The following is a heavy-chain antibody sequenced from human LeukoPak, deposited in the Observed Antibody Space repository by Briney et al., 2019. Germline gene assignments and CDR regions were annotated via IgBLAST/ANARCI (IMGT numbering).Heavy chain of an antibody. V-gene: IGHV3-53*01. CDR3: ANPHPIVDV. CDR2: LYSGGST. CDR1: GLSVSANY. J-gene: IGHJ6*04. Sequence: GGSLRLSCVASGLSVSANYMTWVRQAPGKGLEWVSVLYSGGSTYYADSVKGRFTISRDNSKNTLYLQMNSLRAEDTAVYYCANPHPIVDVWGKGTTVTVSS. D-gene: IGHD3-22*01.